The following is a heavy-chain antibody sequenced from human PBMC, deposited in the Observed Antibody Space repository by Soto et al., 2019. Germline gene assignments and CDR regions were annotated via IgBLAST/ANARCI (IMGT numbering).Heavy chain of an antibody. CDR2: IIPIFGTA. Sequence: QVQLVQSGAEVEKPGSSVKVSCKASGGTFSSYAISWVRQAPGQGLEWMGGIIPIFGTANYAQKFQGRVTITVYESTSTAYRELSSLRAEDTAVSYCARDHGHSGGGDGWYYYGMDVWGQGTTVTVSS. CDR1: GGTFSSYA. CDR3: ARDHGHSGGGDGWYYYGMDV. V-gene: IGHV1-69*19. J-gene: IGHJ6*02. D-gene: IGHD6-19*01.